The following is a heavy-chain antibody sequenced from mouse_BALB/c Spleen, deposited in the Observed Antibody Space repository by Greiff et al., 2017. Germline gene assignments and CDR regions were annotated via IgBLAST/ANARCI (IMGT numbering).Heavy chain of an antibody. D-gene: IGHD3-3*01. CDR1: GFTFNTYA. V-gene: IGHV10-1*02. CDR2: IRSKSNNYAT. Sequence: EVMLVESGGGLVQPKGSLKLSCAASGFTFNTYAMNWVRQAPGKGLEWVARIRSKSNNYATYYADSVKDRFTISRDDSQSMLYLQMNNLKTEDTAMYYCVRHARWDRDYAMDYWGQGTSVTVSS. CDR3: VRHARWDRDYAMDY. J-gene: IGHJ4*01.